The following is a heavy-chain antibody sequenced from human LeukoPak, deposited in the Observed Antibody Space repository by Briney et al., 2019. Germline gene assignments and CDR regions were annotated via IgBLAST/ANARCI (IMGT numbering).Heavy chain of an antibody. CDR3: ARGGARWEPGLNWFDP. Sequence: GASVKVSCKASGYTFTDYYMHWVRQAPGQGLEWMGWINPNSGGTNYAQKFQGRVTMTRDTSISTAYMELSRLRSDDTAVYYCARGGARWEPGLNWFDPWGQGTLVTVSS. CDR1: GYTFTDYY. V-gene: IGHV1-2*02. D-gene: IGHD1-26*01. CDR2: INPNSGGT. J-gene: IGHJ5*02.